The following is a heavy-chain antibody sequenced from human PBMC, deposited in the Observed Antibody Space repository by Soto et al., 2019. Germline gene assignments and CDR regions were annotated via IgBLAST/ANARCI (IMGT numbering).Heavy chain of an antibody. D-gene: IGHD2-2*01. V-gene: IGHV3-23*01. CDR3: AKEKIPAGPDSIDY. J-gene: IGHJ4*02. CDR2: ISGSGRST. Sequence: EVQLLESGGGLVQPGGSLRLSCAASGFTFSSYAMSWVRQAPGKGLEWVSAISGSGRSTYYADSVKGRVTISRDNSRKTLYLHMTSLRADDTAVYYCAKEKIPAGPDSIDYWGQGTLVTVSS. CDR1: GFTFSSYA.